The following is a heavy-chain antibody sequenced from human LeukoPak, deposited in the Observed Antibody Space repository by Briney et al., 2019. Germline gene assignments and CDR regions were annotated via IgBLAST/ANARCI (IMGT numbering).Heavy chain of an antibody. CDR1: GSSISSGVYY. D-gene: IGHD2-21*01. CDR2: IHTRGTT. V-gene: IGHV4-61*02. Sequence: SETLSLTCTVSGSSISSGVYYWSWIRQPAGKGLEWIGRIHTRGTTNYNLSLKSRVTISVDTPKSQFSLNLSSVTAADTAVYYCARLGYSPQPDYWGQGTLVTVSS. CDR3: ARLGYSPQPDY. J-gene: IGHJ4*02.